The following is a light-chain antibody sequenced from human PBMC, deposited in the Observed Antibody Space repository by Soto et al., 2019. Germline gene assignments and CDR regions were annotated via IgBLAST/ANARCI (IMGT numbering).Light chain of an antibody. CDR1: QTINRS. J-gene: IGKJ4*01. CDR2: AAS. Sequence: DIQMTQSPSTLSASVGDRVTITCRASQTINRSLAWYQQKPGKAPKLLIYAASSLQSGVPSRFSGSGSGTEFTLTISSLQPDDFATYYCQQYNSYLVTFGGGTQGGYQ. CDR3: QQYNSYLVT. V-gene: IGKV1-5*01.